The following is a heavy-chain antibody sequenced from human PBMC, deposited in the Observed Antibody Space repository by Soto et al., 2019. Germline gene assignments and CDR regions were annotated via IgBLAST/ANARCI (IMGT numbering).Heavy chain of an antibody. V-gene: IGHV4-34*01. CDR1: GGSSSSHN. CDR2: INHNGRT. CDR3: ATSCSGGSCYSVANFDY. Sequence: PSETLSLTCAVFGGSSSSHNWNWIRQSARKGLEWIGEINHNGRTTYNPSLKSRVSILFDTSTSTVYMELSSLRSEDTAVYYCATSCSGGSCYSVANFDYWGQGTLVTVSS. D-gene: IGHD2-15*01. J-gene: IGHJ4*02.